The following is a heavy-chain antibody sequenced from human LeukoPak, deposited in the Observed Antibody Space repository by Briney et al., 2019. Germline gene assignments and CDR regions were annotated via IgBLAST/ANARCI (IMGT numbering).Heavy chain of an antibody. CDR3: AKDERIEFTSPDR. V-gene: IGHV3-23*01. D-gene: IGHD2-2*01. Sequence: GGSLRLSCAASGFTFSSYAMGWVRQAPGKGLEWVSAISGSGGSTYYADSVKGRFTISRDNSKNTLYLQMNSLRAEDTAVYYCAKDERIEFTSPDRWGQGTLVTVSS. CDR1: GFTFSSYA. CDR2: ISGSGGST. J-gene: IGHJ4*02.